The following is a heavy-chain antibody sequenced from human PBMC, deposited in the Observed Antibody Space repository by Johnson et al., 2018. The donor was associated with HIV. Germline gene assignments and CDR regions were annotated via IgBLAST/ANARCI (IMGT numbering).Heavy chain of an antibody. CDR3: AKDRGAARAFDAFDI. V-gene: IGHV3-33*06. D-gene: IGHD6-6*01. CDR1: GFTFSSYG. J-gene: IGHJ3*02. CDR2: IWYDGSNK. Sequence: QMQLVESGGGVVQPGRSLRISCAASGFTFSSYGMHWVRQAPGKGLEWVAVIWYDGSNKYYADSVKGRFTISRDNSKNTLYLQMNSLRAEDTAVYYCAKDRGAARAFDAFDIWGQGTMVTVSS.